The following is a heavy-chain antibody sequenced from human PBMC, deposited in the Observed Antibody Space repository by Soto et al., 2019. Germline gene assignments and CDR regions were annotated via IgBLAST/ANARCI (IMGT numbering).Heavy chain of an antibody. CDR3: ARVKTGLGEIPFDY. V-gene: IGHV1-3*01. CDR2: INAGSGDT. J-gene: IGHJ4*02. CDR1: GYTFTSYG. D-gene: IGHD3-10*01. Sequence: ASVKVSCKASGYTFTSYGMNWVRQAPGQRLEWMGWINAGSGDTKYSQKFQGRVTITRDTSASTAYMEVMSLRSEDTAVYYCARVKTGLGEIPFDYWGQGTPVTVSS.